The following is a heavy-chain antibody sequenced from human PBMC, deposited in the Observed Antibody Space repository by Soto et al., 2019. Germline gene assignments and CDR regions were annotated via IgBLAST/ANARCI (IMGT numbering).Heavy chain of an antibody. CDR1: GYTLTELS. Sequence: ASVKVSCKVSGYTLTELSMHWVRQAPGKGLEWMGGFDPEDGETIYAQKFQGRVTITADRSTTTAYMELSSLRFDDTAVYYCAIGSVTLDFWGPGTVVTVSS. V-gene: IGHV1-24*01. CDR2: FDPEDGET. CDR3: AIGSVTLDF. J-gene: IGHJ4*02.